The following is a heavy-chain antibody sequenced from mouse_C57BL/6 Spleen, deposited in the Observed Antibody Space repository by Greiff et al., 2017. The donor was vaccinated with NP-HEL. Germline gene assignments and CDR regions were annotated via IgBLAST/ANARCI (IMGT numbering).Heavy chain of an antibody. D-gene: IGHD2-1*01. V-gene: IGHV2-6-1*01. CDR2: IWSDGST. J-gene: IGHJ4*01. CDR1: GFSLTSYG. Sequence: VQGVESGPGLVAPTQSLSITCTVSGFSLTSYGVHWVRQPPGKGLEWLVVIWSDGSTTYNSALKSRLSISKDNSKSQVFLKMNSLQTDDTAMYYCARHTYGNYVYYAMDYWGQGTSVTVSS. CDR3: ARHTYGNYVYYAMDY.